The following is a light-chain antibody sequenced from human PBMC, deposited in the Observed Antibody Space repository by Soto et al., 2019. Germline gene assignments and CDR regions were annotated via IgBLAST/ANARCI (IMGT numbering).Light chain of an antibody. CDR3: QQYGSSGT. CDR2: GAS. V-gene: IGKV3-20*01. CDR1: QSVSNNY. J-gene: IGKJ1*01. Sequence: IVCTQSPGTLSLSPGERATLSCRASQSVSNNYLAWYQQKPGQAPRLLIYGASNRATGIPDRFSGSGSGTDFTLTISRLEPEDFAVYYCQQYGSSGTFGQGTKVDI.